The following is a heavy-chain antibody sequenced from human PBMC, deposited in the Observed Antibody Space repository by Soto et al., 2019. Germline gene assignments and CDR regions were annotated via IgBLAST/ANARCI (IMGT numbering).Heavy chain of an antibody. CDR1: GGTFSSYA. CDR3: GSSYARIAARPGY. Sequence: QVQLVQSGAEVKKPGSSVKVSCKASGGTFSSYAISWVRQAPGQGLEWMGGIIPIFGTANYAQKFQGRVRXTXDXXTSTADVELSRLRSEDTAGYYCGSSYARIAARPGYWGQGTLVTVSS. V-gene: IGHV1-69*05. J-gene: IGHJ4*02. D-gene: IGHD6-6*01. CDR2: IIPIFGTA.